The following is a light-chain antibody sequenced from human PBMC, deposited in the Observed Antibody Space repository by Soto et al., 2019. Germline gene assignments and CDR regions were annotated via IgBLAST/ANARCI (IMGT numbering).Light chain of an antibody. CDR3: QQYNNWPIT. V-gene: IGKV3D-15*01. J-gene: IGKJ3*01. CDR2: GAS. CDR1: QSVSID. Sequence: IVLTHSPGTLSLSPGEIATLSFRASQSVSIDLAWYQQKPGQAPRLLIYGASSRATGIPDRFSGRGSGTEFTLTISSLQSEDFAVYYCQQYNNWPITFGPGTKVDIK.